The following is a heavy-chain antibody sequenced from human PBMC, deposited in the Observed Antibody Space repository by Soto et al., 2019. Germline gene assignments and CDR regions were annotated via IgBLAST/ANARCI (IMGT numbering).Heavy chain of an antibody. D-gene: IGHD3-10*01. CDR1: GFTFSNYW. CDR2: IKEDGSEK. V-gene: IGHV3-7*02. Sequence: EVQLVESGGNLVQPGGSLRLSCAASGFTFSNYWMSWVRQAPGRGLEWVANIKEDGSEKYYVDSVKGRFTISRDNAKNSLYLQMNSLRAEDTAVYYCARGLWGSNHYDLESYYSRADYWGQGTRVTVSS. CDR3: ARGLWGSNHYDLESYYSRADY. J-gene: IGHJ4*02.